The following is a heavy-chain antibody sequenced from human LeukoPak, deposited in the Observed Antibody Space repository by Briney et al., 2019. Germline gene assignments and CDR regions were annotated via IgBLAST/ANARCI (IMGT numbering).Heavy chain of an antibody. CDR2: ISGSGGST. J-gene: IGHJ4*02. Sequence: GGSLRLSCAASGFTFSSYAMSWVRQAPGEGLEWVSAISGSGGSTYYADSVKGRFTISRDNSKNTLYLQMNSLRAEDTAVYYCAKDPMIVVVPASHFDYWGQGTLVTVSS. V-gene: IGHV3-23*01. CDR3: AKDPMIVVVPASHFDY. D-gene: IGHD2-2*01. CDR1: GFTFSSYA.